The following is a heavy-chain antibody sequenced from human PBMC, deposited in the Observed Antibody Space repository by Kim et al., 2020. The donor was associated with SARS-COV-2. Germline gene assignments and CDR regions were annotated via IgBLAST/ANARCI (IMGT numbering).Heavy chain of an antibody. J-gene: IGHJ6*02. Sequence: LKSRVTISVDTSKNQFSLKLSSVTAADTAVYYCARGYGGNSEDYYYGMDVWGQGTTVTVSS. CDR3: ARGYGGNSEDYYYGMDV. V-gene: IGHV4-59*09. D-gene: IGHD4-17*01.